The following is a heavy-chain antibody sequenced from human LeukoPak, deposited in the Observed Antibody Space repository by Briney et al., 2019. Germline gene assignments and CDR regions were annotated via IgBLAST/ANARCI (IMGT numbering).Heavy chain of an antibody. CDR1: GFTVSSNY. J-gene: IGHJ6*02. Sequence: GGSLRLSCAASGFTVSSNYMSWVRQAPGKGLEWVSVIYSGGNTYYADSVKGRFTISRDNSKNTLYLQMNSLRAEDTAVYYCASGEYYYYGMDVWGQGTTVTVFS. V-gene: IGHV3-53*01. CDR3: ASGEYYYYGMDV. CDR2: IYSGGNT.